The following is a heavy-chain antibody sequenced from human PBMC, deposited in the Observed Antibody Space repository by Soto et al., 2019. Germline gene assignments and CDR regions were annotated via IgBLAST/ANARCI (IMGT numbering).Heavy chain of an antibody. J-gene: IGHJ4*02. D-gene: IGHD6-19*01. Sequence: EVQLVESGGGLVQPGRSLRLSCAASGFTFDDYAMHWVRQAPGKGLEWVSGISWNSGSIGYADSVKGRFTISRDNAKNSLYLQMNSLRAEDTALYYCAKDITAVADYFYYWGQGTLVTVSS. CDR3: AKDITAVADYFYY. CDR1: GFTFDDYA. V-gene: IGHV3-9*01. CDR2: ISWNSGSI.